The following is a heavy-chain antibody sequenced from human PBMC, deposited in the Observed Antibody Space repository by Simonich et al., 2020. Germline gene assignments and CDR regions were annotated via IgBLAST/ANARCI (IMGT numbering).Heavy chain of an antibody. CDR2: MSSSSSYI. CDR3: ASEEGWFDP. Sequence: EVQLVESGGGLVKPGGSLRLSCAASGFTFSRYSMNWVRQAQGNVLEWVSSMSSSSSYIYYADSGKGRFTISRDNAKNSLYLQMNSLRAEDTAVYYCASEEGWFDPWGQGTLVTVSS. V-gene: IGHV3-21*01. CDR1: GFTFSRYS. J-gene: IGHJ5*02.